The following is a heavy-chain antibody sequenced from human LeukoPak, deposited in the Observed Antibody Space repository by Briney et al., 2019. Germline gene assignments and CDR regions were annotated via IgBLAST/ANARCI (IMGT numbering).Heavy chain of an antibody. CDR2: INHSGST. CDR1: GGSFSGYY. V-gene: IGHV4-34*01. CDR3: ARLVLRYFDWVSRPYYFHY. Sequence: PSETLSLTCAVYGGSFSGYYWSWIRQPPGKGLEWIGEINHSGSTNYNPSLKSRGTISVDTSKNQFSLKLSSVTAADTAVYYCARLVLRYFDWVSRPYYFHYWGQGTLVTVSS. J-gene: IGHJ4*02. D-gene: IGHD3-9*01.